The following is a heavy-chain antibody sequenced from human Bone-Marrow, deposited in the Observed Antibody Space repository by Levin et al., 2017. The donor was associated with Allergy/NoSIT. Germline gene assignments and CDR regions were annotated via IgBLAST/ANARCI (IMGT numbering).Heavy chain of an antibody. CDR1: GVTVSNNY. J-gene: IGHJ5*02. V-gene: IGHV3-53*01. Sequence: GGSLRLSCAASGVTVSNNYMSWVRQAPGKGLEWVSVMYSGGTTYYADSVKGRFTISRDNSKNTLYLQMNSLRGEDTAVYYCASHDWFNPWGQGTLVTVSS. CDR2: MYSGGTT. CDR3: ASHDWFNP.